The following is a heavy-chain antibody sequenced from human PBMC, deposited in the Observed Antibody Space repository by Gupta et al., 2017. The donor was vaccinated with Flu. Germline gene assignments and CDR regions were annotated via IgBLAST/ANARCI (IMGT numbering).Heavy chain of an antibody. CDR1: GFTFSRYW. J-gene: IGHJ6*02. D-gene: IGHD5-18*01. Sequence: EVQLVESGGGLVQPGGSLRLSCAASGFTFSRYWMNWVRQAPGKGLVWVSRINSDGSSTSYADSVKGRFTISRDNAKNTLYLQMNSLRAEDTAGYYCARGGYSYGYDYYYGMDVWGQGTTVTVSS. V-gene: IGHV3-74*01. CDR2: INSDGSST. CDR3: ARGGYSYGYDYYYGMDV.